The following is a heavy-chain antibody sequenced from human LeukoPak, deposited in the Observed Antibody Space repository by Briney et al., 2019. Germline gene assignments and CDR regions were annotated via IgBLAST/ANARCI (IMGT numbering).Heavy chain of an antibody. D-gene: IGHD6-19*01. Sequence: PGGSLRLSCAASGFTVSGNYMSWVRQAPGKGLQWVSTIYKEGNTFYADSVRGRFTLSRDNSKNTLYLQMNSLRAEDTAIYYCARESVTSGWYLYWGQGTPVTVSS. CDR1: GFTVSGNY. J-gene: IGHJ4*02. V-gene: IGHV3-53*01. CDR3: ARESVTSGWYLY. CDR2: IYKEGNT.